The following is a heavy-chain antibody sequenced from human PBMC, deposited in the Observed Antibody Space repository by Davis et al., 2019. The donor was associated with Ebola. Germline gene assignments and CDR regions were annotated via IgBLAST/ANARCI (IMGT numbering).Heavy chain of an antibody. Sequence: PGGSLRLSCAASGFSFSNYWIHWVRQAPGKGPVWVSRISPDGSATGYADSVKGRFTISRDNAKNTLYLQMNSLRGEDTAVYYCARSGLSFGVVKYHYGMDAWGKGTTVTVSS. CDR2: ISPDGSAT. CDR1: GFSFSNYW. J-gene: IGHJ6*04. CDR3: ARSGLSFGVVKYHYGMDA. D-gene: IGHD3-3*01. V-gene: IGHV3-74*01.